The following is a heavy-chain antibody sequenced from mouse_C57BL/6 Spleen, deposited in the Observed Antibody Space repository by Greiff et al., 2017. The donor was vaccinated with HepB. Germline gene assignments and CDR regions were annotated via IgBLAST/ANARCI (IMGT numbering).Heavy chain of an antibody. CDR3: ARDLRYPYAMDY. V-gene: IGHV1-19*01. CDR1: GYTFTDYY. Sequence: VQLKQSGPVLVKPGASVKMSCKASGYTFTDYYMNWVKQSHGKSLEWIGVINPYNGGTSYNQKFKGKATLTVDKSSSTAYMELNSLTSEDSAVYYCARDLRYPYAMDYWGQGTSVTVSS. D-gene: IGHD1-1*01. CDR2: INPYNGGT. J-gene: IGHJ4*01.